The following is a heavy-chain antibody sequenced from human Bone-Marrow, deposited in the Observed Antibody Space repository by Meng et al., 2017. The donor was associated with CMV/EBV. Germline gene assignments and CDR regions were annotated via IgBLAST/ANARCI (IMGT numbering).Heavy chain of an antibody. D-gene: IGHD2-2*02. Sequence: SVKVSCKASGGTFSSYAISWVRQAPGQGLEWMGGIIPIFGTANYAQKFQGRVTITTDESTSTAYMELSSLRSEDTAVYYCARGVPAAIRREGYYGMDVWGQGPTVTVSS. CDR2: IIPIFGTA. CDR1: GGTFSSYA. CDR3: ARGVPAAIRREGYYGMDV. J-gene: IGHJ6*02. V-gene: IGHV1-69*05.